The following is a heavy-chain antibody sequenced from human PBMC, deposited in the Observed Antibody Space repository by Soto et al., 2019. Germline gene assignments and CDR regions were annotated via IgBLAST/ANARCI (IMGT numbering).Heavy chain of an antibody. J-gene: IGHJ4*02. Sequence: GASVKVSCKVSAYALTELSMHCVRRAPGKRLVWMGGFEPEDGETNYSQKFQGRVTMTEDTSTDTAYMELSSLRSEDTAVYYCATGRGYNCNYGWGQGTLVTVSS. D-gene: IGHD1-7*01. CDR3: ATGRGYNCNYG. V-gene: IGHV1-24*01. CDR2: FEPEDGET. CDR1: AYALTELS.